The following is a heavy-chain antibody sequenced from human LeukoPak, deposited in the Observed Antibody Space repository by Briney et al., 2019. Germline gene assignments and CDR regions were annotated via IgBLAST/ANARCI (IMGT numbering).Heavy chain of an antibody. CDR1: GGSFSGYY. D-gene: IGHD3-22*01. CDR2: INHSGST. J-gene: IGHJ4*02. V-gene: IGHV4-34*01. CDR3: ARVKDYYDSGGQLDY. Sequence: SETLSLTCAVYGGSFSGYYWSWIRQPPGKGLEWIGEINHSGSTNYNPSLKSRVTISVDTSKNQFSLKLSSVTAADTAVYYCARVKDYYDSGGQLDYWGQGTLVTVSS.